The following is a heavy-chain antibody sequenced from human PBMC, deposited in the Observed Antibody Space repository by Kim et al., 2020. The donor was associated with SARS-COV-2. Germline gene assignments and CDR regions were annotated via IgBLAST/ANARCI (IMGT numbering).Heavy chain of an antibody. CDR3: ARVKVREANFAVIAEYYFDY. Sequence: SETLSLTCTVSGGSISSYYCTLIRQPPGKGLDWIGYIYYSGSTNYNPSLNSRVTISVDTSKNQFSLKLSSVTAADTAVYYCARVKVREANFAVIAEYYFDYWGQGPLVTVSS. CDR1: GGSISSYY. V-gene: IGHV4-59*01. J-gene: IGHJ4*02. D-gene: IGHD3-10*01. CDR2: IYYSGST.